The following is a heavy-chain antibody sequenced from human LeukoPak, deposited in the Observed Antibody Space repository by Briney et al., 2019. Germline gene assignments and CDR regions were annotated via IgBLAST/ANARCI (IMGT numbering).Heavy chain of an antibody. J-gene: IGHJ6*03. D-gene: IGHD5-18*01. Sequence: ASVKVSCKASGYTFTNYGISWVRQAPGQGLEWMGWISVYNAKTTYAHNLQGRFTMTTDTSTSTAYMELSSLRSEDTAVYYCARGPPIRGYRYGYDTGYYYSYSMDVWGKGTTVTISS. CDR3: ARGPPIRGYRYGYDTGYYYSYSMDV. CDR1: GYTFTNYG. V-gene: IGHV1-18*01. CDR2: ISVYNAKT.